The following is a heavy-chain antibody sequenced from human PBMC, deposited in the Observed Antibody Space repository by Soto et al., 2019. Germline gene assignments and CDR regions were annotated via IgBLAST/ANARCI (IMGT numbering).Heavy chain of an antibody. V-gene: IGHV1-46*01. CDR1: GYTFTSYY. CDR3: ASGLLSTIFGVNRPGDYYGMDV. CDR2: INPSGGST. J-gene: IGHJ6*02. D-gene: IGHD3-3*01. Sequence: ASVKVSCKASGYTFTSYYMHWVRQAPGQGLEWMGIINPSGGSTSYAQKFQGRVTMTRDTSTSTVYMELSSLRSEDTAVYYCASGLLSTIFGVNRPGDYYGMDVWGQGTTVTAP.